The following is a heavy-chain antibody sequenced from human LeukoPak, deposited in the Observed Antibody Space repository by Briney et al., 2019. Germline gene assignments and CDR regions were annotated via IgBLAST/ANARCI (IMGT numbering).Heavy chain of an antibody. V-gene: IGHV3-21*01. D-gene: IGHD6-25*01. CDR1: GFTFSTYS. Sequence: TGGSLRLSCAASGFTFSTYSMNWVRQAPGKGLEWVSSISGSSSYTFYADSVRGRFTISRDNAKNSLYLQMNSLRAEDTAVYYCARGTTGGYSHSHWGQGTLVTVSS. CDR3: ARGTTGGYSHSH. J-gene: IGHJ4*02. CDR2: ISGSSSYT.